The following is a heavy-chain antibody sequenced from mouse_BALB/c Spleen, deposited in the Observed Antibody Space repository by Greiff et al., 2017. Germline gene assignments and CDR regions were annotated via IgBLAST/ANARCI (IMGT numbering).Heavy chain of an antibody. J-gene: IGHJ2*01. D-gene: IGHD2-3*01. Sequence: EVQRVESGGGLVQPGGSRKLSCVASGFTFSSFGMHWVRQAPEKGLEWVAYISSGSSTIYYADTVKGRFTISRDNPKNTLFLQMTSLRSEDTAMYYCARNLYDYFDYWGQGTTLTVSS. CDR1: GFTFSSFG. V-gene: IGHV5-17*02. CDR2: ISSGSSTI. CDR3: ARNLYDYFDY.